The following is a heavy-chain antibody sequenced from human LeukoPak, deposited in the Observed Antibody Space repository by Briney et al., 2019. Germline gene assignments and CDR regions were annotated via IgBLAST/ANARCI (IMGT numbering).Heavy chain of an antibody. CDR1: GFTFSIYS. J-gene: IGHJ5*02. CDR3: VSGRTGAQMLLSYLCS. Sequence: QPGGSLRLSCAASGFTFSIYSMNWVRQAPGKGLDWVANIKQGGSERYYVDSVKGRFTISRDDAKNSLYLQMNSLRAEDTAIYYCVSGRTGAQMLLSYLCSWGQGTLVTVSS. D-gene: IGHD2-2*01. V-gene: IGHV3-7*03. CDR2: IKQGGSER.